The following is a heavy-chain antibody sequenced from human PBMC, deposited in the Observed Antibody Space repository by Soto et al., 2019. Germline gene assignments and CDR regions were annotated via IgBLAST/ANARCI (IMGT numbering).Heavy chain of an antibody. V-gene: IGHV1-18*01. CDR3: ARGGFYDSSGARNYYYYGMNV. J-gene: IGHJ6*02. D-gene: IGHD3-22*01. Sequence: ASVKVSCKASGFTFTSYGINWVRQAPGQGLEWLGWISAYDGYTNYAQILQGRVSMTTDTSTKTAYMELRSLRSDDTAMYYCARGGFYDSSGARNYYYYGMNVWGQGTTVTVSS. CDR2: ISAYDGYT. CDR1: GFTFTSYG.